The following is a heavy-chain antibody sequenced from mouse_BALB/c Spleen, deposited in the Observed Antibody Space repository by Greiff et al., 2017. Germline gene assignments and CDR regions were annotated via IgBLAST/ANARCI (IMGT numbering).Heavy chain of an antibody. CDR2: ISSGSSTI. CDR3: ARGGTMMKAMDY. Sequence: EVQLQESGGGLVQPGGSRKLSCAASGFTFSSFGMHWVRQAPEKGLEWVAYISSGSSTIYYADTVKGRFTISRDNPKNTLFLQMTSLRSEDTAMYYCARGGTMMKAMDYWGQGTSVTVSS. D-gene: IGHD2-4*01. V-gene: IGHV5-17*02. J-gene: IGHJ4*01. CDR1: GFTFSSFG.